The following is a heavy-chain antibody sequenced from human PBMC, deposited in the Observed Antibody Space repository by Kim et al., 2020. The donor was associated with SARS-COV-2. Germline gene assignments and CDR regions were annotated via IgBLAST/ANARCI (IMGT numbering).Heavy chain of an antibody. V-gene: IGHV4-39*01. CDR3: ARRSRRHAFDI. J-gene: IGHJ3*02. CDR2: T. Sequence: TSYTPSLKSRVTISVDTSKNQFSLKLSSVTAADTAVYYCARRSRRHAFDIWGQGTMVTVSS.